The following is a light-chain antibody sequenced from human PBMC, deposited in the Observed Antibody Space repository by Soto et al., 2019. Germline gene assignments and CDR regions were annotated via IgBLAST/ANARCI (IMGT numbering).Light chain of an antibody. CDR3: QQYNSWPPWT. CDR1: QSVGSN. J-gene: IGKJ1*01. Sequence: EIVMRQSPATLSVSPGERATLSCRTSQSVGSNLAWYQQKPGQAPRLLIYGASTRATGIPARFYGSGSETEFTLAITSLQSEDFAVYYYQQYNSWPPWTFGQGTKVEIK. V-gene: IGKV3-15*01. CDR2: GAS.